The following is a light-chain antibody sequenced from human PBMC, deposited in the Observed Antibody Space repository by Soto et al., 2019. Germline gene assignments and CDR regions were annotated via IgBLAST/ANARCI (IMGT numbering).Light chain of an antibody. Sequence: QSALTQPASVSGSPGQSITISCTGTSSDVGGYNYVSWYQQHPGKAPKLMIYDVSNRPSGVSNRFSDSKSGNTASLTISGLQAEDEADYYCSSYTSSSTPFVLGTG. CDR2: DVS. CDR3: SSYTSSSTPFV. J-gene: IGLJ1*01. CDR1: SSDVGGYNY. V-gene: IGLV2-14*01.